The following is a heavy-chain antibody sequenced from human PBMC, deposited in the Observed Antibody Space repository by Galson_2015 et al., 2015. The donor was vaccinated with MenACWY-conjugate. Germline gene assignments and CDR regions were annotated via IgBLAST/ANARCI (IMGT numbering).Heavy chain of an antibody. Sequence: NTNYNPSLKSRVTISVDKSKNQFSLKLSSVTAADTAVYYCARVGSAPNYDFWSLFDPWGQGTLVTVSS. V-gene: IGHV4-4*02. J-gene: IGHJ5*02. CDR2: NT. CDR3: ARVGSAPNYDFWSLFDP. D-gene: IGHD3-3*01.